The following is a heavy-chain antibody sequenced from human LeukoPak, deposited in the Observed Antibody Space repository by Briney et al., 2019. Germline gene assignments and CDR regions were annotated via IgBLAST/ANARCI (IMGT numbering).Heavy chain of an antibody. Sequence: GGSLTLSCAASGFTISTYYMTWVRQAPGKGLECVSVIYSGGSTYYADSVKGRFTVSRDNSKNTLYLQMNSLRAEDPAMYYCARGLGYCTSTTCLLHFDYWGQGTLVSVSS. V-gene: IGHV3-53*01. CDR2: IYSGGST. CDR1: GFTISTYY. CDR3: ARGLGYCTSTTCLLHFDY. D-gene: IGHD2-2*01. J-gene: IGHJ4*02.